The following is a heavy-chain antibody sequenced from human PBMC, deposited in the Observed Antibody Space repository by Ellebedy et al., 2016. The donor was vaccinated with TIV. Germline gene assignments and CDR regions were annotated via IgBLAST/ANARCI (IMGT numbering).Heavy chain of an antibody. CDR1: GFPFSIYY. CDR2: ISGDSRT. D-gene: IGHD5-24*01. Sequence: GESLKISCAASGFPFSIYYMSWVRQGPGKGLEWISYISGDSRTKYADSVKCRFTISRDNAKNSLFLQMDSLRAEDAAVYYCAGLTAMAVDGMGVWGRGTTVTVS. J-gene: IGHJ6*02. V-gene: IGHV3-11*06. CDR3: AGLTAMAVDGMGV.